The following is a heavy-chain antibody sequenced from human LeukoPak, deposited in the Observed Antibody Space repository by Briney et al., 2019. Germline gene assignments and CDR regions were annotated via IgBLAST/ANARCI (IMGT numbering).Heavy chain of an antibody. D-gene: IGHD3-22*01. CDR2: IHTSGST. CDR3: ARGKGGITMIVLVVTAVEYYFDY. CDR1: GGFSSFYY. Sequence: SETLSLTCTVSGGFSSFYYWTWIRQPPGKGLEWIGNIHTSGSTDYSPSLKSRVTISLDTSKNQFSLKLSSVTAADTAVYYCARGKGGITMIVLVVTAVEYYFDYWGQGTQVTVSS. V-gene: IGHV4-4*09. J-gene: IGHJ4*02.